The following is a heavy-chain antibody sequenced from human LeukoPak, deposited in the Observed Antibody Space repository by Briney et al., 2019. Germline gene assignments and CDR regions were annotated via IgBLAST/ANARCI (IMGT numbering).Heavy chain of an antibody. CDR1: SGSISSSHYY. V-gene: IGHV4-39*01. J-gene: IGHJ6*03. CDR3: ARQISDYYYYYIDV. D-gene: IGHD3-3*01. Sequence: SGTLSLTCTVSSGSISSSHYYWDWIRQPPGKGLEWIGTIYYSGTTYYNPSLESRATISVDASKNQFYLMLNSVTAADTAVYYCARQISDYYYYYIDVWGKGTTVTVSS. CDR2: IYYSGTT.